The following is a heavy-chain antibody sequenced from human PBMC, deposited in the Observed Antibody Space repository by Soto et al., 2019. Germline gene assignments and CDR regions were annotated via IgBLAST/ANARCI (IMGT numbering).Heavy chain of an antibody. CDR3: ARGRKLRGSDTPHY. CDR2: MNPNSGNT. Sequence: ASVKVSCKASGYTFTSYDINWVRQATGQGLEWMGWMNPNSGNTGYAKKFQGRVTMTRNTSISTAYMELSSLRSDDTAVYYCARGRKLRGSDTPHYWGQGTLVTVSS. CDR1: GYTFTSYD. J-gene: IGHJ4*02. D-gene: IGHD3-10*01. V-gene: IGHV1-8*01.